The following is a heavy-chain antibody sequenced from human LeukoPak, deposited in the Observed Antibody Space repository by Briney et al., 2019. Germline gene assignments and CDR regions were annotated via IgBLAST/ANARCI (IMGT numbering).Heavy chain of an antibody. J-gene: IGHJ4*02. Sequence: GGSLRLSCAASGFTFSSYGMHWVRQAPGKGLEWVAFIRYDGSNKYYADSVKGRFTISRDNSKNTLYLQMSSLRAEDTAVYYCARGSSYYDILTGHDYWGQGTLVTVSS. D-gene: IGHD3-9*01. CDR3: ARGSSYYDILTGHDY. CDR2: IRYDGSNK. V-gene: IGHV3-30*02. CDR1: GFTFSSYG.